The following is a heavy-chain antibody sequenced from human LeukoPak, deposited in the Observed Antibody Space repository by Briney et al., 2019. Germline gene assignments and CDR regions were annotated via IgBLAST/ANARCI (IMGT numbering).Heavy chain of an antibody. Sequence: GGSLRLSCAASGFIFTSYSMNWVRQAPGKGLEWISYISSSSSTIYYADSVRGRSTISRDNAKNSLYLQMNSLRAEDTAVYHCARGFHRYNYDSGAYSVYWGQGTLVTVSS. CDR2: ISSSSSTI. J-gene: IGHJ4*02. CDR3: ARGFHRYNYDSGAYSVY. V-gene: IGHV3-48*01. CDR1: GFIFTSYS. D-gene: IGHD3-22*01.